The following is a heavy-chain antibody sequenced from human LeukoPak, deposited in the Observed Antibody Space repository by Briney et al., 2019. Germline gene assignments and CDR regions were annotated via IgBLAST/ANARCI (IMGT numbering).Heavy chain of an antibody. CDR3: AREFEVDSGSSRYFDY. Sequence: QSGGSLRLSCAASGFTFSSYSMNWVRQAPGKGLEWVAFIRYDGSNKYYADSVKGRFTISRDNSKNTLYLQMNSLRAEDTAVYYCAREFEVDSGSSRYFDYWGQGTLVTVSS. CDR2: IRYDGSNK. D-gene: IGHD5-12*01. V-gene: IGHV3-30*02. J-gene: IGHJ4*02. CDR1: GFTFSSYS.